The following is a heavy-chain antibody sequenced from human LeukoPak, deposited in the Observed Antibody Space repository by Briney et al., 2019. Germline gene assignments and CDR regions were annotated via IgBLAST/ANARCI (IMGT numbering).Heavy chain of an antibody. V-gene: IGHV3-74*01. D-gene: IGHD3-10*01. CDR2: INSDGSST. CDR3: ARDYGRSRDYGMDV. CDR1: GFNFASHW. J-gene: IGHJ6*02. Sequence: QSGGSLRLSCAASGFNFASHWMHWVRQAPGKGLVWVSRINSDGSSTTYADSVKGRFTISRDNAKNTLYLQMNSLRAEDTAVYYCARDYGRSRDYGMDVWGQGTTVTVSS.